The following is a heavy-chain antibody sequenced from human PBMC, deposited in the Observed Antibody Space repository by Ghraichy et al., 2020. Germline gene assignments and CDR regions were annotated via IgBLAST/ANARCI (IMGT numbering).Heavy chain of an antibody. J-gene: IGHJ6*02. CDR3: ARDVKYYYGSGSYYGMDV. V-gene: IGHV6-1*01. D-gene: IGHD3-10*01. CDR2: TYYRSKWYN. Sequence: SCAISGDSVSSNSAAWNWIRQSPSRGLEWLGRTYYRSKWYNDYAVSVKSRITINPDTSKNQFSLQLNSVTPEDTAVYYCARDVKYYYGSGSYYGMDVWGQGTTVTVSS. CDR1: GDSVSSNSAA.